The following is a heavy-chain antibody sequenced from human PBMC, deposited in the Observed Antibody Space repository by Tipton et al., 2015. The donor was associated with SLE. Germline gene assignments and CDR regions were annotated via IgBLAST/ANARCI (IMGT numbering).Heavy chain of an antibody. D-gene: IGHD1-1*01. CDR3: AGGQLERRRFDY. V-gene: IGHV4-59*01. Sequence: TLSLTCAVYGGSFSGYYWSWIRQPPGKGLEWIGYIYYSGSTNYNPSLKSRVTISVDTSKNQFSLKLSSVTAADTAVYYCAGGQLERRRFDYWGQGTLVTVSS. J-gene: IGHJ4*02. CDR2: IYYSGST. CDR1: GGSFSGYY.